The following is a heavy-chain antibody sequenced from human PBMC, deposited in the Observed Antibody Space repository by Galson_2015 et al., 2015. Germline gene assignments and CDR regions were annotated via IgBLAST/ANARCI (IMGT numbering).Heavy chain of an antibody. CDR1: GFTYRNLW. Sequence: SLRLSCAASGFTYRNLWMTWVRQAPGKGPEWVGRIRSEHDGATTDYGAPVKGRFTISRDDSKNTLYLQVNRLKTEDTAMYYCATDVPFTGGGALNIWGQGTMVTVSS. D-gene: IGHD3-16*01. CDR2: IRSEHDGATT. CDR3: ATDVPFTGGGALNI. J-gene: IGHJ3*02. V-gene: IGHV3-15*01.